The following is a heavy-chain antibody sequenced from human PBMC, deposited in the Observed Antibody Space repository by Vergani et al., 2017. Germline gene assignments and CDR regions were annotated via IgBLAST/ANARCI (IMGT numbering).Heavy chain of an antibody. CDR3: ASYYGSGSYYSPDYYYYGMDV. J-gene: IGHJ6*02. CDR1: GYTFTYRY. V-gene: IGHV1-45*02. D-gene: IGHD3-10*01. Sequence: QMQLVQSGAEVKKTGSSVKVSCKASGYTFTYRYLHWVRQAPGQAIEWMGWITPFNGNTNYAQKFQERVTINRDRSMSTAYMELRSLRSEDTARYYCASYYGSGSYYSPDYYYYGMDVWGQGTTVTVSS. CDR2: ITPFNGNT.